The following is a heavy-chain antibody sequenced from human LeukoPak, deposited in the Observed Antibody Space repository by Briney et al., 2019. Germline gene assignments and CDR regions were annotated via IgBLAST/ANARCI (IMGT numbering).Heavy chain of an antibody. CDR1: GFTFTRYA. D-gene: IGHD3-16*01. CDR3: ARARTTFDAFDF. Sequence: GGSLRLSCAASGFTFTRYAMNWVRQAPGKGLEWVSSISSSGSYIYYADSVKGRFTISRDNAKNSLFLQMNSLRAEDTAVYYCARARTTFDAFDFWGQGTMVTVSS. J-gene: IGHJ3*01. CDR2: ISSSGSYI. V-gene: IGHV3-21*01.